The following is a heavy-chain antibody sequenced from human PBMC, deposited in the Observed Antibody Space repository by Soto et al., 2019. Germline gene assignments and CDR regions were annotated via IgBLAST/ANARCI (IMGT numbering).Heavy chain of an antibody. CDR2: ITWKSGST. CDR3: ARDWRSDYHQPYIDF. CDR1: GFTFDDHA. J-gene: IGHJ4*02. D-gene: IGHD4-17*01. Sequence: EVQLVESGGGLVQPGRSLRLSCAASGFTFDDHAMHWVRQAPGKGLEWVSAITWKSGSTDYADSVKGRFTISRDNAKNSLYLQMNSLRPDDTALYYCARDWRSDYHQPYIDFWGQGTLVTVSS. V-gene: IGHV3-9*01.